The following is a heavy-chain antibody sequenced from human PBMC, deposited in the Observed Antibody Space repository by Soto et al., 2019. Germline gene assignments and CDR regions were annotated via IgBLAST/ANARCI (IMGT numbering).Heavy chain of an antibody. J-gene: IGHJ6*02. CDR1: GFTFSSYW. CDR2: INSDGSSK. Sequence: GGSLRLSCAASGFTFSSYWMHWVRQAPGKGLVWVSRINSDGSSKSYADSLKGRFTISRDNAKNTLYLQMNSLRAEDTAVYYCARGFLYVSGPQPYYYYYYGMDVWGQGTTVTVSS. D-gene: IGHD3-10*01. V-gene: IGHV3-74*01. CDR3: ARGFLYVSGPQPYYYYYYGMDV.